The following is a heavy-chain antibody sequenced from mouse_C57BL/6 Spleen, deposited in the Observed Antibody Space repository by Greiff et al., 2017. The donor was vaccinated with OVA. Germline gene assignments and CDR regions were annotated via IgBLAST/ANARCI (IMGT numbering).Heavy chain of an antibody. D-gene: IGHD1-1*01. CDR1: GFTFSSYA. CDR2: ISDGGSYT. V-gene: IGHV5-4*01. J-gene: IGHJ3*01. Sequence: EVQRVESGGGLVKPGGSLKLSCAASGFTFSSYAMSWVRQTPEKRLEWVATISDGGSYTYYPDNVKGRFTISRDNAKNNLYLQMSHLKSEDTAMYYCARGGITTVVATPAYWGQGTLVTVSA. CDR3: ARGGITTVVATPAY.